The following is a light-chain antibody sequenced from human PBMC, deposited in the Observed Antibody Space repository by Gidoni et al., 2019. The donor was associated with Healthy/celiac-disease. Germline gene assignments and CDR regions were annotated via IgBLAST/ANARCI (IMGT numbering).Light chain of an antibody. V-gene: IGKV3-15*01. CDR3: QQYNTCPP. CDR1: QSVSSN. J-gene: IGKJ4*01. Sequence: EIVMTQSPATLSVSPGARATLSCRASQSVSSNLSWYQQKPGQAPSLLTYGASTRATGTPARFSGSGSGTEFTLTISRLQSEDFAVYYCQQYNTCPPFGGGTKVEIK. CDR2: GAS.